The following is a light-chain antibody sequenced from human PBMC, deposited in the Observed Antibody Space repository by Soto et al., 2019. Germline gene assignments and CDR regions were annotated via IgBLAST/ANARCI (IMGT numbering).Light chain of an antibody. CDR3: QQYYRSCT. V-gene: IGKV1-5*01. CDR2: DAS. CDR1: QSVTDW. J-gene: IGKJ2*02. Sequence: DIQLTQSPSTLSASVGDRVTITCRASQSVTDWLAWYQQRPGKAPKLLIYDASSLESGVPSRFSGSGSGTEFSLTISSLQPDDFATYYCQQYYRSCTFGPRTKVEIK.